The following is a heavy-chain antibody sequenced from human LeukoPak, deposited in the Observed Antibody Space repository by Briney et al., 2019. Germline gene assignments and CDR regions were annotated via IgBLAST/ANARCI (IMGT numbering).Heavy chain of an antibody. J-gene: IGHJ4*02. CDR3: ARDENYGIFFNVDY. V-gene: IGHV1-18*01. Sequence: ASVKVSCKASGSSFVLYGISWVRQAPGEGPEWMGWISGSTGDTNYAQKFQGRVTTTADTSSSTAYMELRSLRSDDTAVYYCARDENYGIFFNVDYWGQGTLVTVSS. CDR2: ISGSTGDT. D-gene: IGHD4-17*01. CDR1: GSSFVLYG.